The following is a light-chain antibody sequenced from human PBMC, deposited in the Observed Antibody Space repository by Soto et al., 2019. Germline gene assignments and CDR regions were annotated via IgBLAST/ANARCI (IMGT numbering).Light chain of an antibody. Sequence: QSLLTQPASRTGYPGQSSSISCTRTSSDVGSYNLVSWYQQHPGKAPKLMIYEGSKRPSGVSNRFSGSKSGNTASLTISGLQAEDEADYYCCSYAGSSTYVFGTGTKVTVL. J-gene: IGLJ1*01. CDR3: CSYAGSSTYV. V-gene: IGLV2-23*01. CDR2: EGS. CDR1: SSDVGSYNL.